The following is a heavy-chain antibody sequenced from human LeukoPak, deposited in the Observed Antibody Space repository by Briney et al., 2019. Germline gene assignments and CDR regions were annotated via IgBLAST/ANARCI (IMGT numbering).Heavy chain of an antibody. J-gene: IGHJ4*02. V-gene: IGHV4-34*01. Sequence: PSETLSLTCAVYGRSFSGYYCSWIRQPPGKGLEWIGEINPSGGTNYNPSLKSRVTISLDTSKNQFSLHLTSVIATDTAVYYCAMGGYWGQGTLVTVSS. CDR1: GRSFSGYY. CDR3: AMGGY. D-gene: IGHD3-16*01. CDR2: INPSGGT.